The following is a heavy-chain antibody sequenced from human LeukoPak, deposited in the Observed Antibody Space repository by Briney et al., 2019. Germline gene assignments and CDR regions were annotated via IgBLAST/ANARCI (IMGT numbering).Heavy chain of an antibody. CDR3: ARAKLDDCGGVCDQYFQH. CDR1: GYTFTDYY. D-gene: IGHD2-21*02. J-gene: IGHJ1*01. V-gene: IGHV1-2*02. CDR2: ISPNSGGT. Sequence: ASVKVSGKASGYTFTDYYIHWVRKAPGQGLEWMGWISPNSGGTKYAQKFQGRVTLTRDTSINTAYMELSSLRSDDTAVYYCARAKLDDCGGVCDQYFQHWGQGTLVTVSS.